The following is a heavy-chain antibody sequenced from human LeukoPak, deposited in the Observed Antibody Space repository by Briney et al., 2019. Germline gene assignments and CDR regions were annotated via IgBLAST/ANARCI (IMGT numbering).Heavy chain of an antibody. CDR1: GGSISTSNYH. V-gene: IGHV4-39*01. CDR2: MYYSGST. CDR3: AGLTTVVSWFDP. Sequence: PSETLSLACTVSGGSISTSNYHWGWIRQPPGKGLEWIGSMYYSGSTYYNPSLKSRVTISVDTSKSQFSLKLSSVTAADTAVYYCAGLTTVVSWFDPWGQGTLVTVSS. D-gene: IGHD4-17*01. J-gene: IGHJ5*02.